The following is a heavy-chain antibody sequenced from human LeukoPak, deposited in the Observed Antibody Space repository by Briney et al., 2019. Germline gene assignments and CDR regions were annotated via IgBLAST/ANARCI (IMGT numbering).Heavy chain of an antibody. Sequence: PSETLPLTCTVSGGSISSYYWSWIRQPPGKGLEWIGYMYYNGGTTYNPSLRSRVTISEDTSKNQFSLNLSSLTAADTAVYYCARGAFCSSTSCSGGNWFDPWGQGTLVTVSS. D-gene: IGHD2-2*01. J-gene: IGHJ5*02. V-gene: IGHV4-59*01. CDR2: MYYNGGT. CDR3: ARGAFCSSTSCSGGNWFDP. CDR1: GGSISSYY.